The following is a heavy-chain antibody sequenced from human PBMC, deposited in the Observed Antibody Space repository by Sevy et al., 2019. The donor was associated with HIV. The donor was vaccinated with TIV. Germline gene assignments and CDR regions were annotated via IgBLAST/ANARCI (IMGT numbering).Heavy chain of an antibody. CDR2: ISGSGGSGDKT. CDR3: ARKYDSSGYFDY. CDR1: GFTFSSYA. Sequence: GGSLRLSCAASGFTFSSYAMNWVRQAPGKGLEWVSGISGSGGSGDKTNYADSVKGRFTISRDDSKNSLYLHLSSLRAEDTGIYYCARKYDSSGYFDYWGQGTLVTVSS. V-gene: IGHV3-23*01. J-gene: IGHJ4*02. D-gene: IGHD3-22*01.